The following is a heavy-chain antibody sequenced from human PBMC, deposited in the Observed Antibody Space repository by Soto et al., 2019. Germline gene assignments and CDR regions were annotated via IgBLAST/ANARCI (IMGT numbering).Heavy chain of an antibody. Sequence: SVKVSFKASGGTFSSYAISWVRQAPGQGLEWMGGIIPIFGTANYAQKFQGRVTITADKSTSTAYMELSSLRSEDTAVYYCASVGFPRHIVEVPSALGLLGGMDVWG. CDR2: IIPIFGTA. CDR1: GGTFSSYA. D-gene: IGHD2-2*01. CDR3: ASVGFPRHIVEVPSALGLLGGMDV. V-gene: IGHV1-69*06. J-gene: IGHJ6*02.